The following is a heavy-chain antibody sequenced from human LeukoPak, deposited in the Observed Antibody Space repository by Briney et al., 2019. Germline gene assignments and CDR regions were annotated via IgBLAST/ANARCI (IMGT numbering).Heavy chain of an antibody. CDR3: ARRPPSMVVDY. D-gene: IGHD2-2*01. V-gene: IGHV4-4*02. CDR2: IYHSGSA. CDR1: GGSISSSSW. Sequence: PSGALSLTCTLSGGSISSSSWWNWVRQPPGKGLEWIGEIYHSGSATYSPSLRSRVTMSVDKSKNQFSLNLTSVTAADTAVYYCARRPPSMVVDYWSPGTLVTVSS. J-gene: IGHJ4*02.